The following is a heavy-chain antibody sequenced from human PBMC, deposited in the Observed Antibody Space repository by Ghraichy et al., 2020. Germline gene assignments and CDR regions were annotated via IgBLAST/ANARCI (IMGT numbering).Heavy chain of an antibody. CDR3: ARAFLAVATINPHYYYYYGMDV. J-gene: IGHJ6*02. CDR1: GDSVSSNSAA. Sequence: SQTLSLTCAISGDSVSSNSAAWNWIRQSPSRGLEWLGRTYYRSKWYNDYAVSVKSRITINPDTSKNQFSLQLNSVTPEDTAVYYCARAFLAVATINPHYYYYYGMDVWGQGTTVTVSS. V-gene: IGHV6-1*01. D-gene: IGHD5-12*01. CDR2: TYYRSKWYN.